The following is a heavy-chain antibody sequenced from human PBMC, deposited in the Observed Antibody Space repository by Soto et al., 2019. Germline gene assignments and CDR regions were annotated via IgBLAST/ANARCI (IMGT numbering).Heavy chain of an antibody. V-gene: IGHV3-23*01. J-gene: IGHJ4*02. Sequence: GGSLRLSCAASGFTFSSYAMSWVRQAPGKGLEWVSAISGSGGSTYYADSVKGRFTISRDNSKNTLYLQMNGLSAEDMAIYYCTKDTFGAWDSWGQGTLVTVSS. CDR3: TKDTFGAWDS. D-gene: IGHD3-10*01. CDR1: GFTFSSYA. CDR2: ISGSGGST.